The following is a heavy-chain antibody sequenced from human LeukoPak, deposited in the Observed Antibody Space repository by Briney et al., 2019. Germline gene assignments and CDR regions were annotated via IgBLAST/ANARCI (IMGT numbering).Heavy chain of an antibody. CDR1: GFTFSNYP. V-gene: IGHV3-30*04. Sequence: GGSLRLSCAASGFTFSNYPMHWVRQAPGKGLEWVAVISFDGRNKYYADSVKGRFTISRDNSKNTLYLQMNSLRPEDTAVYYCARAQWELPNHFDYWGQGTLVTVSS. CDR3: ARAQWELPNHFDY. CDR2: ISFDGRNK. J-gene: IGHJ4*02. D-gene: IGHD1-26*01.